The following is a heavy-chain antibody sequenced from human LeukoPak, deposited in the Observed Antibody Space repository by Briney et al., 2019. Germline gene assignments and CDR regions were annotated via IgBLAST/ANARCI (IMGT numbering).Heavy chain of an antibody. CDR2: INHSGST. CDR1: GGSFSGYY. Sequence: PSETLSLTCAVYGGSFSGYYWSWIRQPPGKGQEWIGEINHSGSTNYNPSLKSRVTISVDTSKNQFSLKLSSVTAADTAVYSCARNRGTVILNAYYYYGMDVWGQGTTVTVSS. V-gene: IGHV4-34*01. J-gene: IGHJ6*02. CDR3: ARNRGTVILNAYYYYGMDV. D-gene: IGHD4-17*01.